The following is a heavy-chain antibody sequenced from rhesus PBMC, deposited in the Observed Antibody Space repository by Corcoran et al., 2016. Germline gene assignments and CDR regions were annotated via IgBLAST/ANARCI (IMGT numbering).Heavy chain of an antibody. CDR1: GFTFSSYY. V-gene: IGHV3-184*01. D-gene: IGHD1-38*01. CDR2: IRTKANGGPA. Sequence: EVQLVESGGGLVQPGGSLRLSCTGSGFTFSSYYMYWVRQAPGKGLEWVGFIRTKANGGPADYAATVKDRFTISRDDSKNIAYLQLSSLRTEDTAVYYCYVYPGTYFYGLESWGQGVVVTVSS. J-gene: IGHJ6*01. CDR3: YVYPGTYFYGLES.